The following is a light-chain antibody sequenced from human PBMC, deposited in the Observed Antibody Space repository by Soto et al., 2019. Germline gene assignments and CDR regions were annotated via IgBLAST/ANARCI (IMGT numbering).Light chain of an antibody. Sequence: QSVLTQPPAVSAGPGQKVTISCSGSSSNIGGNSVSWYQQLPGTAPKLLIYDDNKRPSGIPDRFSGSKSGTSATLGITGFQTGDEADYYCGSWDSSLSAYVFGTGTKVT. CDR3: GSWDSSLSAYV. CDR2: DDN. CDR1: SSNIGGNS. J-gene: IGLJ1*01. V-gene: IGLV1-51*01.